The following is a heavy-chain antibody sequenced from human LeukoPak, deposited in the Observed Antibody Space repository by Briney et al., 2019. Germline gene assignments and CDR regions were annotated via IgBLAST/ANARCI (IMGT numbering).Heavy chain of an antibody. CDR3: ARDLGSYVLKGGAYYMDV. Sequence: SVKVSCKASGYTFTSYDINWVRQATGQGLEWMGGIIPIFGTANYAQKFQGRVTITADKSTSTAYMELSSLRSEDTAVYYCARDLGSYVLKGGAYYMDVWGNGTTVTVSS. CDR1: GYTFTSYD. CDR2: IIPIFGTA. V-gene: IGHV1-69*06. J-gene: IGHJ6*03. D-gene: IGHD1-26*01.